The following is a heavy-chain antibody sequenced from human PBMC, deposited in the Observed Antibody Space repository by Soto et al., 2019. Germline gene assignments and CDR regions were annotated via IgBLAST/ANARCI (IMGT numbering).Heavy chain of an antibody. CDR2: LYSGGST. CDR3: ARGKGGGLYFDY. D-gene: IGHD1-26*01. J-gene: IGHJ4*02. CDR1: GFTVSNYY. V-gene: IGHV3-66*01. Sequence: EVQLVESGGGLVQPGGSLRLSCAASGFTVSNYYMSWVRQAPGKGLEWVSVLYSGGSTYYADSVKGRFTISRDNSKNTLYLHMDSLRAEDMAVYYCARGKGGGLYFDYWGQGTLVTVSS.